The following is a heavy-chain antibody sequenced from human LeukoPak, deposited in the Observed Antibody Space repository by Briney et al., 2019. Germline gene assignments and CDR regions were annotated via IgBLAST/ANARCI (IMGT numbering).Heavy chain of an antibody. CDR3: ARDSPENYGDYRPFDY. Sequence: GGSLRLSCAASGFTFSSYEMNWDRQAPGKGLEWVSYISSSGSTIYYADSVKGRFTISRDNAKNSLYLQMNSLRAEDTAVYYCARDSPENYGDYRPFDYWGQGTLVTVSS. D-gene: IGHD4-17*01. J-gene: IGHJ4*02. V-gene: IGHV3-48*03. CDR2: ISSSGSTI. CDR1: GFTFSSYE.